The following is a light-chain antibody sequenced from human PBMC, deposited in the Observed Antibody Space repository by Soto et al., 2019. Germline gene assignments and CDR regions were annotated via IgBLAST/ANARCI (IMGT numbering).Light chain of an antibody. CDR3: QQSYSTTWT. CDR2: AAS. V-gene: IGKV1-39*01. J-gene: IGKJ1*01. Sequence: DIQMTHSPSSVSASICDTVAITGRASQSISSWLARYQQKPGKAPKLLIYAASSLQSGVPSRFSGSGSETDFTLTISSLQPEDFATYSCQQSYSTTWTFGQGTKVDI. CDR1: QSISSW.